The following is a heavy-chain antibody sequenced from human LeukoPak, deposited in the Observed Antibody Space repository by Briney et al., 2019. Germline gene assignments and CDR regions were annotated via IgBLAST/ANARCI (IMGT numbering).Heavy chain of an antibody. CDR3: AKDRAAARYYYYGMDV. CDR2: ISWNSGSI. CDR1: GFTFDDYA. D-gene: IGHD6-13*01. V-gene: IGHV3-9*01. J-gene: IGHJ6*02. Sequence: GGPLRLSCAASGFTFDDYAMHWVRQAPGKGLEWVSGISWNSGSIGYADSVKGRFTISRDNAKNSLYLQMNSLRAEDTALYYCAKDRAAARYYYYGMDVWGQGTTVTVSS.